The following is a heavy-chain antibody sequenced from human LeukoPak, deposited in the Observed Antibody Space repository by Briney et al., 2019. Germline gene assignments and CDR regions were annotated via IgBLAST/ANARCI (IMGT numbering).Heavy chain of an antibody. CDR1: GGSINSSSYY. V-gene: IGHV4-39*07. CDR3: AREGSDDIVLMVYAIYYFDY. D-gene: IGHD2-8*01. CDR2: IYYSGST. J-gene: IGHJ4*02. Sequence: PSETLSLTCTVSGGSINSSSYYWGWIRQPPGKGLEWIGSIYYSGSTYYNPSLKSRVTISVDTSKNQFSLKLSSVTAADTAVYYCAREGSDDIVLMVYAIYYFDYWGQGTLVTVSS.